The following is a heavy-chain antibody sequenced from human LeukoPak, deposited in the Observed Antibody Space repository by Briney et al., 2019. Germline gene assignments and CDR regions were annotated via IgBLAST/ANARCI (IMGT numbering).Heavy chain of an antibody. Sequence: GESLKISCKDSGTSFTSYWIGGVCQRPGKGLEWMGIIYPGDSDTRYSPSFQGQVTISADKSISTAYLQWSSLKASDTAMYYCARAKAYSSSRYYFDYWGQGTLVTVSS. CDR3: ARAKAYSSSRYYFDY. D-gene: IGHD6-13*01. J-gene: IGHJ4*02. V-gene: IGHV5-51*01. CDR1: GTSFTSYW. CDR2: IYPGDSDT.